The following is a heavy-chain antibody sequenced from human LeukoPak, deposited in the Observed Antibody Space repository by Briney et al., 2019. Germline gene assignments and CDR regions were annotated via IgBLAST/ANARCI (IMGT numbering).Heavy chain of an antibody. CDR1: GFTFSSYA. CDR3: ASSPRYDFWSGYYSGGY. CDR2: ISGSGGST. D-gene: IGHD3-3*01. J-gene: IGHJ4*02. Sequence: GSLRLSCAASGFTFSSYAMSWVRQAPGKGLEWVSAISGSGGSTYYADSVKGRFTISRDNSKNTLYLQMNSLRAEDTAVYYCASSPRYDFWSGYYSGGYWGQGTLVTVSS. V-gene: IGHV3-23*01.